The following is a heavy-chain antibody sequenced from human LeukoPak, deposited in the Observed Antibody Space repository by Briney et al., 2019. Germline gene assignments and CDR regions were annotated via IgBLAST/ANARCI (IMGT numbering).Heavy chain of an antibody. CDR3: ARSEETAAGILKLRYYGMDV. D-gene: IGHD6-13*01. CDR2: IYPGDSDT. Sequence: GESLKISCKGSGYSFTSYWIGWVRQMPGKGLEWMGIIYPGDSDTRYSPSFQGQVTISADKSISTAYLQWSSLKASDTAMYYCARSEETAAGILKLRYYGMDVWGQGTTVTVSS. CDR1: GYSFTSYW. J-gene: IGHJ6*02. V-gene: IGHV5-51*01.